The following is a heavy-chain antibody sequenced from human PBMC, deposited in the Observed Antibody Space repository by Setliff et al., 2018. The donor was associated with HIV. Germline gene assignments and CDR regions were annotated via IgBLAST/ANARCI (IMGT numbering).Heavy chain of an antibody. J-gene: IGHJ2*01. V-gene: IGHV3-21*06. CDR2: ISSGSVYI. CDR1: GFTFSSYS. CDR3: ARGRGFYGSGSYPDWYFDL. Sequence: NPGGSLRLSCAASGFTFSSYSMNWVRQAPGTGLEWVASISSGSVYIYYAESLQGRFTISRDNARNSLDLQMGSLTAEDTAIYYCARGRGFYGSGSYPDWYFDLWGRGTLVTVSS. D-gene: IGHD3-10*01.